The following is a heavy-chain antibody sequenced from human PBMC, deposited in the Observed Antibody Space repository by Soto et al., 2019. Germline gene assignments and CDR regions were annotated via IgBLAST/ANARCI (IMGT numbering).Heavy chain of an antibody. Sequence: SETLSLTCAVYGGSLIDHYCIWIRHPPGKGLEWIVKINHGGSTNYNPSLKSRVTISVDTSKNQFSLKLSSVTAADTAVYYCAKTIAARGVEDYWGQGTLVTVSS. CDR3: AKTIAARGVEDY. V-gene: IGHV4-34*01. D-gene: IGHD6-6*01. CDR2: INHGGST. CDR1: GGSLIDHY. J-gene: IGHJ4*02.